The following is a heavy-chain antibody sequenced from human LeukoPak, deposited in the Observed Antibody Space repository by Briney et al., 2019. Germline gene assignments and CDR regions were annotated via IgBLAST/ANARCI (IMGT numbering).Heavy chain of an antibody. CDR3: AKLVHYDFWSGLDDY. D-gene: IGHD3-3*01. CDR1: GYSFTSYW. CDR2: IYPGDSDT. V-gene: IGHV5-51*01. Sequence: GESLKISCKGSGYSFTSYWSGWARQMPGKGLEWRGIIYPGDSDTRYSPSFQGQVTISADKSISTAYLQWSSLSASDTAMYYFAKLVHYDFWSGLDDYWGQGTLVTVSS. J-gene: IGHJ4*02.